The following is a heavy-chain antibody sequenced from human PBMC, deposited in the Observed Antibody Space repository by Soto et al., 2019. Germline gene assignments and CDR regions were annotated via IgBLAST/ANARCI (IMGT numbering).Heavy chain of an antibody. D-gene: IGHD4-4*01. J-gene: IGHJ6*02. CDR2: MNPNSGNT. CDR1: GYTFTSYD. Sequence: ASVKVSCKASGYTFTSYDINWVRQATGQGLEWMGWMNPNSGNTGYAQKFQGRVTMTRNTSISTAYMGLSSLRSEDTAVYYCARGKDYSSYYGMDVWGQGTTVTVSS. V-gene: IGHV1-8*01. CDR3: ARGKDYSSYYGMDV.